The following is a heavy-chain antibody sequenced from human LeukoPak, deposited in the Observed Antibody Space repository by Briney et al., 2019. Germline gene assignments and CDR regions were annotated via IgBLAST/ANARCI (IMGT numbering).Heavy chain of an antibody. J-gene: IGHJ4*02. CDR3: ARVTGVYNWNQDFDY. Sequence: SVKVSCKASGGTFSSYAISRVRQAPGQGLEWMGGIIPIFGTANYAQKFQGRVTITADESTSTAYMELSSLRSEDTAVYYCARVTGVYNWNQDFDYWGQGTLVTVSS. CDR2: IIPIFGTA. CDR1: GGTFSSYA. V-gene: IGHV1-69*13. D-gene: IGHD1-20*01.